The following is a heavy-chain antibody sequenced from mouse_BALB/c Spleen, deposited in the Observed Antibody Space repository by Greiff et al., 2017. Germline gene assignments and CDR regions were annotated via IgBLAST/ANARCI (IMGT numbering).Heavy chain of an antibody. CDR2: IDPENGDT. CDR1: GFNIKDYY. V-gene: IGHV14-4*02. D-gene: IGHD3-3*01. Sequence: EVQLQQSGAELVRSGASVKLSCTASGFNIKDYYMYWVKQRPEQGLEWIGWIDPENGDTEYAPKFQGKATMTADTSSNTAYLQLSSLTSEDTAVDYCNAWGTGYFDYWGQGTTLTVSS. J-gene: IGHJ2*01. CDR3: NAWGTGYFDY.